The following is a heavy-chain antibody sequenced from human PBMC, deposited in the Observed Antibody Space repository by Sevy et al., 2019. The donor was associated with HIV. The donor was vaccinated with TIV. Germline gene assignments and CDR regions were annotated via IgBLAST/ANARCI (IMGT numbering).Heavy chain of an antibody. V-gene: IGHV1-69*13. CDR2: IIPIFGTA. CDR3: ARDGYTNAEYFQH. J-gene: IGHJ1*01. D-gene: IGHD5-12*01. Sequence: ASVKVSGKASGGTFSSYAISWVRQAPGQGLEWMGGIIPIFGTANYEQKFQGRVTITADESTSTAYMELSSLRSEDTAVYYCARDGYTNAEYFQHWGQGTLVTVSS. CDR1: GGTFSSYA.